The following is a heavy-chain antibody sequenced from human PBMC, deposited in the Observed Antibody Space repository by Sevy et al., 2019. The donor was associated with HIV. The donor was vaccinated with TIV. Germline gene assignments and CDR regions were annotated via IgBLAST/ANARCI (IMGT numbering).Heavy chain of an antibody. CDR1: GFIFSNAW. J-gene: IGHJ4*02. V-gene: IGHV3-15*01. CDR3: GYSEYGYYYDY. D-gene: IGHD1-26*01. CDR2: IKSKADGGTP. Sequence: AGGSLRLSCGASGFIFSNAWMSWVRQAPGKGLEWVGRIKSKADGGTPDYAAPVKGTFTISRDDSINTLYLQMNSLRTDDTAVYYYGYSEYGYYYDYWGQGTLVTVSS.